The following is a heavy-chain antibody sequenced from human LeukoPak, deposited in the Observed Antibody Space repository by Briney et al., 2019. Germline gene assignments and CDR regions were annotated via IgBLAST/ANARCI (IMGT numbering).Heavy chain of an antibody. CDR3: ARGGSYWDYFDY. V-gene: IGHV4-61*09. J-gene: IGHJ4*02. CDR2: IYYSGST. CDR1: GGSISSNNYY. Sequence: SQTLSLTCTVSGGSISSNNYYWNWIRQPAGKGLEWIGYIYYSGSTNYNPSLKSRVTISVDTSKNQFSLKLSSVTAADTAVYYCARGGSYWDYFDYWGQGTLVTVSS. D-gene: IGHD1-26*01.